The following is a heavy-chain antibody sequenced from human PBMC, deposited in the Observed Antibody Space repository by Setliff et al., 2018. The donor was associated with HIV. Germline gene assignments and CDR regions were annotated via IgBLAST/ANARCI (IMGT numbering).Heavy chain of an antibody. D-gene: IGHD2-8*02. V-gene: IGHV4-30-4*08. Sequence: SETLSLTCTVSDASITADTFYWNWLRQPPGKGPEWIGYIHNSGTTHYNPAFESRLIISLDMSNNRFSLNLASVTAADTAVYCCARSNLEPTGRLFDPWGPGTLVTVSS. CDR3: ARSNLEPTGRLFDP. CDR2: IHNSGTT. CDR1: DASITADTFY. J-gene: IGHJ5*02.